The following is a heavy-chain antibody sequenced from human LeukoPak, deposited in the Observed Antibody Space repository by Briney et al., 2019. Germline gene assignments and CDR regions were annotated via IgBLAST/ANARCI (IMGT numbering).Heavy chain of an antibody. CDR2: IYYSGST. V-gene: IGHV4-59*12. Sequence: SETLSLTCTVSGGSISSYYWSWIRQPPGKGLEWIGYIYYSGSTNYNPSLKSRVTISVDTSKNQFSLQLNSVTPEDTAVYYCAREGYNWNDGWLFHWGQGTLVTVSS. CDR3: AREGYNWNDGWLFH. CDR1: GGSISSYY. J-gene: IGHJ4*02. D-gene: IGHD1-20*01.